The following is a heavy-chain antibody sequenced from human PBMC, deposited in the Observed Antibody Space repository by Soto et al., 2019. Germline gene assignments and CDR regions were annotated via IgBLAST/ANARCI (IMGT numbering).Heavy chain of an antibody. Sequence: GGSLRLSCAASGFTFSKYAMTWARQAPGKGLEWVSAISSNGAGTYYVDSVKGRFTVSRDNSKNTLYLQMHSLRAEDTAVYYCAKDRVPKDSSGYYSILTDSWGQGTVVTVAS. CDR3: AKDRVPKDSSGYYSILTDS. J-gene: IGHJ4*02. D-gene: IGHD3-22*01. CDR2: ISSNGAGT. CDR1: GFTFSKYA. V-gene: IGHV3-23*01.